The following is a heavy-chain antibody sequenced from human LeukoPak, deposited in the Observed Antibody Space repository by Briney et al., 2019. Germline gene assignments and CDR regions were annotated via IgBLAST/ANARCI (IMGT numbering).Heavy chain of an antibody. D-gene: IGHD3-10*01. CDR2: IKTDGSDK. CDR3: ARDSLIQYGSGSYWGFDY. Sequence: PGGSLRLSCAASGFTFSNYWMSWVRQAPGKGPEWVGDIKTDGSDKYYVGSVKGRFTISRDNAKNSLYLQMNSLRAEDTAAYYCARDSLIQYGSGSYWGFDYWGQGTLVTVSS. CDR1: GFTFSNYW. J-gene: IGHJ4*02. V-gene: IGHV3-7*03.